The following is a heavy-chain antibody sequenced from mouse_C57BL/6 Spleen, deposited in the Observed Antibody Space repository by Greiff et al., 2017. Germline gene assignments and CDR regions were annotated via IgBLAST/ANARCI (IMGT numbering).Heavy chain of an antibody. Sequence: EVKLQESGGGLVKPGGSLKLSCAASGFTFSDYGMHWVRQAPEKGLEWVAYISSGSSTIYYADTVKGRFTISRDNAKNTLFLQMTSLRSEDTAMYYCARQYYGSSYAWFAYWGQGTLVTVSA. D-gene: IGHD1-1*01. CDR3: ARQYYGSSYAWFAY. CDR2: ISSGSSTI. J-gene: IGHJ3*01. V-gene: IGHV5-17*01. CDR1: GFTFSDYG.